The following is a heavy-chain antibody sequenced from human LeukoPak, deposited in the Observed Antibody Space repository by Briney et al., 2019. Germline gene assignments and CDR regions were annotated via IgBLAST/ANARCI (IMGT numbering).Heavy chain of an antibody. V-gene: IGHV3-23*01. CDR2: ISGSGGST. CDR3: AKDYWDIVVVPAALNDY. Sequence: GGSLRLSCAASGFTFSSYEMNWVRQAPGKGLEWVSAISGSGGSTYYADSVKGRFTISRDNSKNTLYLQMNSLRAEDTAIYYCAKDYWDIVVVPAALNDYWGQGTLVSVSS. CDR1: GFTFSSYE. J-gene: IGHJ4*02. D-gene: IGHD2-2*01.